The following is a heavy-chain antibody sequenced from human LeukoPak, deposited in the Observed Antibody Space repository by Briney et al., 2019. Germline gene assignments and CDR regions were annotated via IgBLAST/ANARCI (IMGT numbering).Heavy chain of an antibody. D-gene: IGHD2-21*02. CDR3: ANTVGVTAFLAY. Sequence: GGSLRLSCTGAGFTFGDYAISWVRQAPGKGLEWVAVISYDETNKYYADSVKGRFTISRDNSKNTLYLQMNSLRTEDTALYYCANTVGVTAFLAYWGQGTLVTVSS. J-gene: IGHJ4*02. CDR2: ISYDETNK. CDR1: GFTFGDYA. V-gene: IGHV3-30*04.